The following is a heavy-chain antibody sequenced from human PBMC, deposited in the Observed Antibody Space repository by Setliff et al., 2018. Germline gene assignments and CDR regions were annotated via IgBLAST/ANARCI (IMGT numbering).Heavy chain of an antibody. Sequence: ETLSLTCTVSGGSISSRSYYWGWIRQPPGKGLEWLASINPHASEKYYVDSVRGRFTISRDNAKNSLSLQMNSLRTEDTAVYYCFGAGTCSYWGQGAQVTVSS. CDR3: FGAGTCSY. D-gene: IGHD3-10*01. V-gene: IGHV3-7*01. CDR2: INPHASEK. CDR1: GGSISSRSYY. J-gene: IGHJ4*02.